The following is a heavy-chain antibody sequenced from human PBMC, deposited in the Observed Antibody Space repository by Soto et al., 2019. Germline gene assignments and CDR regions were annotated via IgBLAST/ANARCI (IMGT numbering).Heavy chain of an antibody. V-gene: IGHV1-69*06. CDR2: IIPAFGTA. J-gene: IGHJ4*02. CDR3: ARGLDQPPVGLYFDT. CDR1: GGTFNSYL. D-gene: IGHD2-2*01. Sequence: QVQLVQSGAEVKNPGSSVKVSCKTSGGTFNSYLIDWVRQATGQGLEWMVGIIPAFGTAKYAQKFQGRVTITADKSTTTAYMELRTLTSEDTAVYYCARGLDQPPVGLYFDTWGQGTLVTVSS.